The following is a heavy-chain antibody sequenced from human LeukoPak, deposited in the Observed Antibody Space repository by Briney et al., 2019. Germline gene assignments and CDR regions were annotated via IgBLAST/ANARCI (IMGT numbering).Heavy chain of an antibody. CDR2: IIPILGIE. CDR1: GGTYSSYT. V-gene: IGHV1-69*04. CDR3: EREDIVVVPAAIRGGYGWLDP. Sequence: SVKVSCKASGGTYSSYTISWVRQAPGQGLDWMGRIIPILGIENYAHKFQDRLTITADKSTSTAYMALNSLRSEDTAVYYCEREDIVVVPAAIRGGYGWLDPWGQGTVVTVSS. J-gene: IGHJ5*02. D-gene: IGHD2-2*02.